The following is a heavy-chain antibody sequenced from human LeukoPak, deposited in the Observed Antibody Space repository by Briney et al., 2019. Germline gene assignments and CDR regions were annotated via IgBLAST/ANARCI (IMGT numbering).Heavy chain of an antibody. CDR3: AKSSMGQLRKFDY. D-gene: IGHD2-2*01. J-gene: IGHJ4*02. CDR2: ISGSGGST. Sequence: GGSLRLSCAASGFTFSSYAMSWVRQAPGKGLEWVSAISGSGGSTYYADSVKGRFTISRDNSQNTVYLQMNSLRAEDTAVYYCAKSSMGQLRKFDYWGQGTLVTVSS. V-gene: IGHV3-23*01. CDR1: GFTFSSYA.